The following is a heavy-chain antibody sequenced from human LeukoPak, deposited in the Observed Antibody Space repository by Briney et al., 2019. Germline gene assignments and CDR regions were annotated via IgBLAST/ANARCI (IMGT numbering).Heavy chain of an antibody. CDR2: ISYDGSNK. V-gene: IGHV3-30*04. CDR1: GFTFSSYA. Sequence: PGRSLRLSCAASGFTFSSYAMHWVRQAPGKGLEWVAVISYDGSNKYYADSVKGRFTISRDNSKNTLYLQMNSLRAEDTAVYYCGRDKRDYGDYGHWGQGTLVTVSS. J-gene: IGHJ4*02. D-gene: IGHD4-17*01. CDR3: GRDKRDYGDYGH.